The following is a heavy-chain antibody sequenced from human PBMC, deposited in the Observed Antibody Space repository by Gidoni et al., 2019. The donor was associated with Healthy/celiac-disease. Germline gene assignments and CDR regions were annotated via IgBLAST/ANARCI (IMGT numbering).Heavy chain of an antibody. Sequence: QVQLQESGPGLVKPSQTLSLTCTVSGGSISRGGYYWSWIRQHPGKGLEWSGYIYYSGSTYYNPSLKSRVTISVDTSKNQFSLKLSSVTAADTAVYYCARGTFTMIVSGAFDIWGQGTMVTVSS. CDR1: GGSISRGGYY. D-gene: IGHD3-22*01. CDR2: IYYSGST. V-gene: IGHV4-31*03. CDR3: ARGTFTMIVSGAFDI. J-gene: IGHJ3*02.